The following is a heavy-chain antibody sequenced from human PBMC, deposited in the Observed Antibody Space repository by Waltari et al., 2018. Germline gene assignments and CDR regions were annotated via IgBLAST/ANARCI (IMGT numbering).Heavy chain of an antibody. Sequence: EVQLVESGGGLAQHGGSLRRSCAASGLRFSNSWMTWVRQASGKEPEWVANIKQDGSEKYYMDSVKGRFTISRDNAKNSLYLQMNNLRVEDTAVYYCTRGGRDSSWYWRDWGQGTLVTVSS. J-gene: IGHJ4*02. CDR3: TRGGRDSSWYWRD. V-gene: IGHV3-7*01. CDR1: GLRFSNSW. CDR2: IKQDGSEK. D-gene: IGHD6-13*01.